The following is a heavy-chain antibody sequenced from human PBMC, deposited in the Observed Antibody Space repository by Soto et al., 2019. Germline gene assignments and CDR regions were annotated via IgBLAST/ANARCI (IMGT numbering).Heavy chain of an antibody. CDR1: GFTFSSYA. Sequence: GGSLRLSCAASGFTFSSYAMHWVRQAPGKGLEYVTTINRNGGSTYYANSVKGRFTISRDNSKNTLYLQMGSLRTEDMAVYYCARGGSDYYFDYWGQGTLVTVSS. CDR3: ARGGSDYYFDY. J-gene: IGHJ4*02. D-gene: IGHD2-21*02. CDR2: INRNGGST. V-gene: IGHV3-64*01.